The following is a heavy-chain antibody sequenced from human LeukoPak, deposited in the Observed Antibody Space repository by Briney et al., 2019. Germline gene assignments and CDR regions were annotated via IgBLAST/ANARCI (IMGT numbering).Heavy chain of an antibody. J-gene: IGHJ3*02. CDR3: ARMNSGYVSPDAFDI. Sequence: PSQTLSLTCTVSGGSISSGSYYWSWIRQPPGKGLEWIGYIYYSGSTNYNPSLKSRVTISVDTSKNQFSLKLSSVTAADTAVYYCARMNSGYVSPDAFDIWGQGTMVTVSS. CDR1: GGSISSGSYY. D-gene: IGHD5-12*01. V-gene: IGHV4-61*01. CDR2: IYYSGST.